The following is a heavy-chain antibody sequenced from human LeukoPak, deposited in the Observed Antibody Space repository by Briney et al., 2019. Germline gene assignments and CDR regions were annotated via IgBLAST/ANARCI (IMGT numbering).Heavy chain of an antibody. CDR3: AKVRWFGEFSY. V-gene: IGHV3-30*18. CDR1: GFTFSSYG. J-gene: IGHJ4*02. CDR2: ISYDGSNK. D-gene: IGHD3-10*01. Sequence: PGGSLRLSCAASGFTFSSYGMHWVRQAPGKGLEWVAVISYDGSNKYYAHSVKGRFTISRDNSKNTLYLQMNGLRAEDTAVYYCAKVRWFGEFSYWGQGTLVTVSS.